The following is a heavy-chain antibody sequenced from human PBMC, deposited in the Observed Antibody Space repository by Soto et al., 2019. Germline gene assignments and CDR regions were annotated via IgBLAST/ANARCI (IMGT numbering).Heavy chain of an antibody. CDR3: ARRYASCFDY. V-gene: IGHV4-59*08. CDR1: GCLMSSCS. Sequence: SQTLRVTCSVSGCLMSSCSGIWFRQLPGKGLEWIGYIYYSGSTNYNPSLKSRVTISVDTSKNQFSLKLSSVTAAATAVYYCARRYASCFDYSGQGTLVTVS. CDR2: IYYSGST. D-gene: IGHD2-2*01. J-gene: IGHJ4*02.